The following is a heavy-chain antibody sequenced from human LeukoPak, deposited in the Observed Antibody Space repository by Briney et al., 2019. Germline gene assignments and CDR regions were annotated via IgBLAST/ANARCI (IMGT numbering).Heavy chain of an antibody. D-gene: IGHD3-16*01. V-gene: IGHV1-2*06. CDR3: ARPTSYGYYFDS. Sequence: ASVKVSCKASGYTVTSYYMHWVRQAPGQGLEWMGRINPNSGDTNYAQKFQGRVTMTRDTSTSTAYMELSRLTSDDTAVYYCARPTSYGYYFDSWGQGTLVTVSS. J-gene: IGHJ4*02. CDR2: INPNSGDT. CDR1: GYTVTSYY.